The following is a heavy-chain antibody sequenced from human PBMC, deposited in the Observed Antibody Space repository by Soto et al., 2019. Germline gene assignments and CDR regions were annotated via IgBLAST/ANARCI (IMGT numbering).Heavy chain of an antibody. CDR2: INPNSGGT. Sequence: ASVKVSCKASGYTFTGYYMHWVRQAPGQGLEWMGWINPNSGGTNYAQKFQGRVTMTRDTSISTAYMELSRLRSDDTAVYYCASFYTAMARYYYYYYGMDVWGQGTTVTVSS. J-gene: IGHJ6*02. CDR1: GYTFTGYY. CDR3: ASFYTAMARYYYYYYGMDV. V-gene: IGHV1-2*02. D-gene: IGHD5-18*01.